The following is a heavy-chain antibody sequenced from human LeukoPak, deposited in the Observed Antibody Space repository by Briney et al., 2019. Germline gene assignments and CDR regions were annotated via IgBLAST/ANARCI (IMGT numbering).Heavy chain of an antibody. V-gene: IGHV3-7*03. CDR2: INHNGNVN. D-gene: IGHD3-16*01. CDR3: ARGGGLDV. CDR1: GFTFSSFS. Sequence: GGSLRLSCAASGFTFSSFSMIWVRKAPGKGLEWVASINHNGNVNYYVDSVKGRFTISRDNAKNSLYLQMSNLRAEDTAVYFCARGGGLDVWGQGATVTVSS. J-gene: IGHJ6*02.